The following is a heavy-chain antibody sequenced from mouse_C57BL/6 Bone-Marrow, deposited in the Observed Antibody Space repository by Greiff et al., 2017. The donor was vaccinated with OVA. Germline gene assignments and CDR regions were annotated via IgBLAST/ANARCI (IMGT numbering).Heavy chain of an antibody. CDR2: IDPEDGET. CDR1: GFNITDYY. D-gene: IGHD3-2*02. V-gene: IGHV14-2*01. J-gene: IGHJ2*01. CDR3: ALRQIRLPYYFDY. Sequence: VQLKESGAELVKPGASVKLSCTASGFNITDYYMHWVKQRTEQGLEWIGRIDPEDGETTYAPKFQGKATLTADTSSNTAYLQLSSLTSEDTAVYYCALRQIRLPYYFDYWGQGTTLTVAS.